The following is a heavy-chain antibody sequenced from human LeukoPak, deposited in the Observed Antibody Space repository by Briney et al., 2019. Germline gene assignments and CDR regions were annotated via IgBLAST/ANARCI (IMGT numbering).Heavy chain of an antibody. CDR1: GGSFSGYY. CDR3: ARHVVGASGYAFDI. V-gene: IGHV4-34*01. D-gene: IGHD1-26*01. J-gene: IGHJ3*02. CDR2: INHSGST. Sequence: SETLSLTGAVYGGSFSGYYWSWIRQPPGKGLEWIGEINHSGSTNYNPSLKSRVTISVDTSKNQFSLKLSSVTAADTAVYYCARHVVGASGYAFDIWGQGTMVTVSS.